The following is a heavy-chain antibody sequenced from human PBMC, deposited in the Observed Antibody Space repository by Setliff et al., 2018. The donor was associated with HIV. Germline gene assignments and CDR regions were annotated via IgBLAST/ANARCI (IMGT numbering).Heavy chain of an antibody. CDR2: IYYSGST. V-gene: IGHV4-59*08. CDR3: ARHAPRNHDLAGVFYPYYMDV. J-gene: IGHJ6*03. CDR1: GGSISSFY. Sequence: SETLSLTCTVSGGSISSFYWSWIRQPPGKGLEWIGYIYYSGSTSYNPSLKSRVAISVDTSKTQFSLKLSSVTAADTAVYYCARHAPRNHDLAGVFYPYYMDVWGKGTTVTVSS. D-gene: IGHD1-1*01.